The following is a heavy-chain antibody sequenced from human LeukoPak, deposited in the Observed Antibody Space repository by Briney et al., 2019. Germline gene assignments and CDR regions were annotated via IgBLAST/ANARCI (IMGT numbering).Heavy chain of an antibody. J-gene: IGHJ5*02. V-gene: IGHV4-34*01. CDR3: ARGVLLWFGVPMGFDP. CDR1: GGSFSGYY. Sequence: SETLSLTCAVYGGSFSGYYWSWIRQPPGKGLEWIGEINHSGSTNYNPSLKSRVAISVDTSKNQFSLKLSSVTAADTAVYYCARGVLLWFGVPMGFDPWGQGTPVTVSS. D-gene: IGHD3-10*01. CDR2: INHSGST.